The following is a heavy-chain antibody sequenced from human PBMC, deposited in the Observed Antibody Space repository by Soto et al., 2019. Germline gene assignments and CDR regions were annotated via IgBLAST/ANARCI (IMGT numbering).Heavy chain of an antibody. J-gene: IGHJ6*02. Sequence: SETLSLTCAVSGGSISSSNWWSWVRQPPGKGLEWIGEIYHSGSTNYNPSLKSRVTISVDKSKNQFSLKLSSVTAADTAVYYCARDQVTMVRGVIYYYYGMEVWGQGTTVTV. D-gene: IGHD3-10*01. CDR3: ARDQVTMVRGVIYYYYGMEV. V-gene: IGHV4-4*02. CDR1: GGSISSSNW. CDR2: IYHSGST.